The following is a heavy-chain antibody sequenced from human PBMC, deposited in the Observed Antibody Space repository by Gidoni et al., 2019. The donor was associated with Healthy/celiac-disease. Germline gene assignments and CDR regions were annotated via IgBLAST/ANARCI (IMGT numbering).Heavy chain of an antibody. D-gene: IGHD3-10*01. V-gene: IGHV3-30*18. Sequence: QVQPVESGGGVVQPGRYLRPAWAAAGCTCRSNGMHWVRQAPGKGLGWVAVISYDGINKYYADSVKGRFTISRDNSKNTLYLQMNSLSAEDTAVYYCAKPTMVRGVIIHPYFDYWGQGTLVTVSS. J-gene: IGHJ4*02. CDR1: GCTCRSNG. CDR2: ISYDGINK. CDR3: AKPTMVRGVIIHPYFDY.